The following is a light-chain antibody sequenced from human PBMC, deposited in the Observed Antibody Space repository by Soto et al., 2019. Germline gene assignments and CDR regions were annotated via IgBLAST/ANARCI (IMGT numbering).Light chain of an antibody. J-gene: IGLJ3*02. V-gene: IGLV1-40*01. Sequence: QSVLTQPPSVSGAPGQRVTISCTGNSTNIGAGYEVHWYQQLPGTAPKLLIYGNNNRPSGVPDRFFGSKSGTSASLAITGLQAEDEADYYCQSYDSSLRGWVFGGGTKLTVL. CDR1: STNIGAGYE. CDR2: GNN. CDR3: QSYDSSLRGWV.